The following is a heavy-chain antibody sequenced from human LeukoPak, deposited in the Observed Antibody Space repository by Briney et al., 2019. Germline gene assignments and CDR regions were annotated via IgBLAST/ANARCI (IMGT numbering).Heavy chain of an antibody. J-gene: IGHJ6*03. V-gene: IGHV1-69*05. Sequence: SVKVSCKASLGTFSSYAISWVRQAPGQGLEWMGGIIPIFGTANYAQKFQGRVTITTDESTSTAYMELSSLRSEDTAVYYCARGTAMDLYYYYMDVWGKGTTVTVSS. CDR1: LGTFSSYA. CDR2: IIPIFGTA. D-gene: IGHD5-18*01. CDR3: ARGTAMDLYYYYMDV.